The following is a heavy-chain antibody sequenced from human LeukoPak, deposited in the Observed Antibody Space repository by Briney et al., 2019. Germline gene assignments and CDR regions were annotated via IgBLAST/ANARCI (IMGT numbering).Heavy chain of an antibody. CDR3: ARGGGGIDY. D-gene: IGHD3-16*01. CDR2: IKHDGSEK. CDR1: GFTFDDYG. J-gene: IGHJ4*02. Sequence: PGGSLRLSCAASGFTFDDYGMSWVRQAPGKGPEWVANIKHDGSEKYYVDSVKGRFTISRDNAKNSLYLEMNSLRAEDTAVYYCARGGGGIDYWGQGTLVTVSS. V-gene: IGHV3-7*01.